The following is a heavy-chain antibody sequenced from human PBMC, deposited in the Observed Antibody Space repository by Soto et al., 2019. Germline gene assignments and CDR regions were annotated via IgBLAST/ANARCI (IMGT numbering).Heavy chain of an antibody. J-gene: IGHJ4*02. CDR2: ISGSGGST. Sequence: GGSLRLSCAASGFTFSSYAMSWVRQAPGKGLEWVSAISGSGGSTYYADSVKGRFTISRDNSKNTLYLQMNSLRAEDTAVYYCAQATYGSGSYDYWGQGTLVTVSS. V-gene: IGHV3-23*01. CDR3: AQATYGSGSYDY. D-gene: IGHD3-10*01. CDR1: GFTFSSYA.